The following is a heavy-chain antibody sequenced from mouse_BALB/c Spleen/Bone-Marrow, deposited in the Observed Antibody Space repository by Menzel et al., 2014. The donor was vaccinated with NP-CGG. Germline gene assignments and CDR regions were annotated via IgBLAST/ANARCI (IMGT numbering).Heavy chain of an antibody. J-gene: IGHJ4*01. CDR3: TRRGTGNAMDY. CDR1: GYTFTSYW. CDR2: IYPSDSYT. V-gene: IGHV1-69*02. Sequence: QVQLKQSGAELVRPGASVKLSCKASGYTFTSYWINWVKQRPGQGLEWIGNIYPSDSYTNYNQKFKDKATLTVDKSSSTAYMQLSSTTSEDSAVYYCTRRGTGNAMDYWGQGTSVTVSS. D-gene: IGHD3-3*01.